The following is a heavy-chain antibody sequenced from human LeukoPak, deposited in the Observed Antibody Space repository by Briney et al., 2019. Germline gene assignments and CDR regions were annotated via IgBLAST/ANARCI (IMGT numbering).Heavy chain of an antibody. Sequence: ASETLSLTCAVYGGSFSGYYRSWIRQPPGKGLEWIGEINHSGSTNYNPSLKSRVTISVDTSKNQFSLKLSSVTAADTAVYYCARHGAGLIAAAGSWFDPWGQGTLVTVSS. J-gene: IGHJ5*02. CDR3: ARHGAGLIAAAGSWFDP. D-gene: IGHD6-13*01. V-gene: IGHV4-34*01. CDR1: GGSFSGYY. CDR2: INHSGST.